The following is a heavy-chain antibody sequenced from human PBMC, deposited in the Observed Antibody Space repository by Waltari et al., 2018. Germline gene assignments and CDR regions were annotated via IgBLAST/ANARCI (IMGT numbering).Heavy chain of an antibody. CDR1: GYTFTGYY. V-gene: IGHV1-2*06. J-gene: IGHJ5*01. D-gene: IGHD3-22*01. CDR2: INPNSGGT. Sequence: QVQLVQRGAEVKKPGASVKVSCKASGYTFTGYYIHWVRQAPGQGLEWKGRINPNSGGTNYAQKVQGRVTMTRDTSINTAYMELSRLRPDDTAVYYCAKGQEHYYDNSGSFVSWGQGTLVTVSS. CDR3: AKGQEHYYDNSGSFVS.